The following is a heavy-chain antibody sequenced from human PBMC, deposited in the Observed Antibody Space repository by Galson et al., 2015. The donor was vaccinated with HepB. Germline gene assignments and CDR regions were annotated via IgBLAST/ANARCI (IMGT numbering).Heavy chain of an antibody. D-gene: IGHD1-26*01. J-gene: IGHJ6*02. CDR1: GFTFSNYN. CDR2: ISSSSSTI. CDR3: AREIPGGSNYYAYYGMDV. V-gene: IGHV3-48*04. Sequence: SLRLSCAASGFTFSNYNMNWVRQAPGKGLEWVSYISSSSSTIHYADSVKGRFTISRDNAKNSLYLQMISLRAEDTAVYSCAREIPGGSNYYAYYGMDVWGQGTMVTVSS.